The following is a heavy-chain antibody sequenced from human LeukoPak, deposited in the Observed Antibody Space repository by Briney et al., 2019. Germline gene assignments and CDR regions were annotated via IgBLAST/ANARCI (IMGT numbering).Heavy chain of an antibody. D-gene: IGHD1-26*01. Sequence: ASVKVSCKASGYTFTSYGISWVRQAPGQGLEWMRWINAYNGNTNYAQILQGRVTMTTDTSTSTAYMELRSLRSDDTAVYYCARDELLRCDYWGQGTLVTVSS. CDR1: GYTFTSYG. J-gene: IGHJ4*02. V-gene: IGHV1-18*01. CDR3: ARDELLRCDY. CDR2: INAYNGNT.